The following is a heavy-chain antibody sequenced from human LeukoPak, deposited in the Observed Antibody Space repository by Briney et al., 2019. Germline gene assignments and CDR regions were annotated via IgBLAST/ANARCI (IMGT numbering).Heavy chain of an antibody. D-gene: IGHD2-15*01. CDR1: GFSFSSDS. CDR2: VSSSSCTI. Sequence: AGPLCLSCAVSGFSFSSDSMNWVRQPPGKGQGWVSYVSSSSCTIDYADSVKSRFTISRDNAKNSLYLQMNSLRDEDTAVYYCARAVSDCSGGSCYSPYFDYWGQGTLVTVSS. V-gene: IGHV3-48*02. J-gene: IGHJ4*02. CDR3: ARAVSDCSGGSCYSPYFDY.